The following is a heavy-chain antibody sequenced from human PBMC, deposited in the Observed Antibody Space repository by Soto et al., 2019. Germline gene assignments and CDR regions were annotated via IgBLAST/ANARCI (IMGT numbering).Heavy chain of an antibody. V-gene: IGHV3-7*01. J-gene: IGHJ4*02. D-gene: IGHD3-10*01. CDR1: GFTFSSYW. Sequence: GGSLRLSCAASGFTFSSYWMSWVRQAPGKGLEWVANIKQDGSEKYYVDSVKGRFTISRDNAKNSLYLQMNSLRAEDTAVYYCAREALLWFGELLSGGYFDYWGQGTLVTVSS. CDR3: AREALLWFGELLSGGYFDY. CDR2: IKQDGSEK.